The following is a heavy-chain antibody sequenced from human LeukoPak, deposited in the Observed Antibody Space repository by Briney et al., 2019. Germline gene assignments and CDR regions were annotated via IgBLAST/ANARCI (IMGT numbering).Heavy chain of an antibody. CDR2: IKIEPDGGTS. V-gene: IGHV3-15*01. Sequence: GGSLRLSCAASGLTFSKAWMSWVRQAPGKGLEWVGHIKIEPDGGTSAYAAPVKGRFPISRDDSKNTLYLRMNSLKTEDTAVYYCATVLSSSLQFGEEGIYCDDWGQGGLVTVSS. D-gene: IGHD3-10*01. CDR1: GLTFSKAW. CDR3: ATVLSSSLQFGEEGIYCDD. J-gene: IGHJ4*02.